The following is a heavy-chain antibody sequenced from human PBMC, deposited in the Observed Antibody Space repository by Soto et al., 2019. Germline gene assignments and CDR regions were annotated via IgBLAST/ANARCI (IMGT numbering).Heavy chain of an antibody. CDR1: GGTISSYY. Sequence: ESLSLTCRVSGGTISSYYWSWIRQPPGKGLEWIGYIYSRGTTSYNPSLKSRATILVETSKNQFSLRLTSVTAKDTAVYYCATGRISRGLDVWGQGTTVTVYS. CDR3: ATGRISRGLDV. CDR2: IYSRGTT. J-gene: IGHJ6*02. V-gene: IGHV4-59*12.